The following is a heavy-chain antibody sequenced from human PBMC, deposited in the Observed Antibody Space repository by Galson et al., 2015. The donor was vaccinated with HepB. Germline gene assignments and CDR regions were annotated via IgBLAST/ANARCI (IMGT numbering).Heavy chain of an antibody. V-gene: IGHV3-30*04. Sequence: LRLSCAASGFTFSSYAMHWVRQAPGKGLEWVAVISYDGSNKYYADSVKGRFTISRDNSKNTLYLQMNSLRAEDPAVYYCARDTEGYYGSGGTGFDYWGQGTLVTVSS. CDR3: ARDTEGYYGSGGTGFDY. CDR1: GFTFSSYA. D-gene: IGHD3-10*01. J-gene: IGHJ4*02. CDR2: ISYDGSNK.